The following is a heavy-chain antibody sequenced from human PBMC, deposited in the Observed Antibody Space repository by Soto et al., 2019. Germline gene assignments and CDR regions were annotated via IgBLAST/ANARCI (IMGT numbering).Heavy chain of an antibody. J-gene: IGHJ4*02. Sequence: QLQLQESGPGLVKPSETLSLTCTVSGGSISSSSYYWGWIRQPPGKGLEWIGGIYYTGSTYYNPSLTSRVTISVDTSKNQCSLILTSLSVADTAVYYCARQADRAPTVVRFWGQGTLVTVSS. D-gene: IGHD4-17*01. V-gene: IGHV4-39*01. CDR2: IYYTGST. CDR3: ARQADRAPTVVRF. CDR1: GGSISSSSYY.